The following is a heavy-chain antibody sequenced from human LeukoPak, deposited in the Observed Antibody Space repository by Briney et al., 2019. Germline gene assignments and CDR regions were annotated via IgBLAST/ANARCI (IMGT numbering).Heavy chain of an antibody. CDR2: ISDSGGNT. Sequence: GGSLRLSCAASGFTFSSYDMSWVRQAPGKGLEWVSGISDSGGNTYYADSVKGRFTISRDNSKSTLYIQMNSLRAEDTAVYYCARAKPKNMVRGLIMRRESRYYFDYWGQGTLVTVSS. CDR3: ARAKPKNMVRGLIMRRESRYYFDY. D-gene: IGHD3-10*01. V-gene: IGHV3-23*01. CDR1: GFTFSSYD. J-gene: IGHJ4*02.